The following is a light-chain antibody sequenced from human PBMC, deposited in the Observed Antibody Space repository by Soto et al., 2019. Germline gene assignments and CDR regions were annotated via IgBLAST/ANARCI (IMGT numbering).Light chain of an antibody. J-gene: IGLJ3*02. V-gene: IGLV1-40*01. CDR1: SSNIGAAYD. CDR2: GSI. Sequence: QSVLTQPPSVSGAPGQRVTISCTGTSSNIGAAYDVHWYLQLPGTAPKLLIYGSIHRPSGVTVRFSGSRSGTSVSLAITGLQAEDEADYYCQSYDSSLSGVVFGGGTKLTVL. CDR3: QSYDSSLSGVV.